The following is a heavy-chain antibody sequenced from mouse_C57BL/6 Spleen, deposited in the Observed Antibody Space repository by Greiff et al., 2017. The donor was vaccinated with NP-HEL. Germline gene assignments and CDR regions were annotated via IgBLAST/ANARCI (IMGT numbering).Heavy chain of an antibody. CDR3: ARDQTAQATAWFAY. CDR2: ISDGGSYT. J-gene: IGHJ3*01. V-gene: IGHV5-4*01. D-gene: IGHD3-2*02. Sequence: EVMLVESGGGLVKPGGSLKLSCAASGFTFSSYAMSWVRQTPEKRLEWVATISDGGSYTYYPDNVKGRFTISRDNAKNNLYLQMSHLKSEDTAMYYCARDQTAQATAWFAYWGQVTLVTVSA. CDR1: GFTFSSYA.